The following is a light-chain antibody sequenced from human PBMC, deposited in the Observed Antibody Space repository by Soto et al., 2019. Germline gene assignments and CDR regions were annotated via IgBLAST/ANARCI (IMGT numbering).Light chain of an antibody. J-gene: IGKJ1*01. CDR3: QHYNDYSRV. CDR2: RAS. V-gene: IGKV1-5*03. CDR1: QSVDTW. Sequence: DIQMTQSPSTLSASIGDTVTITCRTSQSVDTWLAWYQHKAGKAPKLLIYRASSLATGVPSRFSGSGSGTAFTLTITSLQPDDFATYYCQHYNDYSRVFGLGTQVEIK.